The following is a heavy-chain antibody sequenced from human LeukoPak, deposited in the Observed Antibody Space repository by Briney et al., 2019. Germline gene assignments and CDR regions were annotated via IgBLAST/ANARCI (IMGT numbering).Heavy chain of an antibody. V-gene: IGHV3-21*01. CDR2: ISSSSSYI. CDR3: ARDQVVVVPAALGYYYYGMDV. J-gene: IGHJ6*02. D-gene: IGHD2-2*01. CDR1: GFTFSSYA. Sequence: GGSLRLSCAASGFTFSSYAMSWVRQAPGKGLEWVSSISSSSSYIYYVDSVKGRFTISRDNAKNSLYLQMNSLRAEDTAVYYCARDQVVVVPAALGYYYYGMDVWGQGTTVTVSS.